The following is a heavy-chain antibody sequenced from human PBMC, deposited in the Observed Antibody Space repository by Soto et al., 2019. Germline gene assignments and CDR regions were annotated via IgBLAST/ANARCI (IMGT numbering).Heavy chain of an antibody. D-gene: IGHD6-13*01. CDR1: GITFSNAW. CDR3: TTTRPGTNVFDN. Sequence: GGSLRLSCAASGITFSNAWMNWVRQAPGKGLEYIGRIRSKTDGGTTEYAARVEGRFTISRDDSKNTLYLQMGGLKTEDTAVYYCTTTRPGTNVFDNWGQGTLVTVSS. CDR2: IRSKTDGGTT. J-gene: IGHJ4*01. V-gene: IGHV3-15*01.